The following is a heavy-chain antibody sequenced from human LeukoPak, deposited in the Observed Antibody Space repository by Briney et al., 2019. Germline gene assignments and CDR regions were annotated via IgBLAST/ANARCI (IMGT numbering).Heavy chain of an antibody. J-gene: IGHJ5*02. CDR2: IYSGGST. V-gene: IGHV3-53*01. D-gene: IGHD2-15*01. CDR3: AGGPVAAVTNWFDP. CDR1: GLTVSSNY. Sequence: GGSLRLSCAASGLTVSSNYMNWVRQDPGKGLECVSVIYSGGSTYYADSVKGRFTISRDNSKNTLFLQMNSLRAEDTAVYYCAGGPVAAVTNWFDPWGQGTLVTVSS.